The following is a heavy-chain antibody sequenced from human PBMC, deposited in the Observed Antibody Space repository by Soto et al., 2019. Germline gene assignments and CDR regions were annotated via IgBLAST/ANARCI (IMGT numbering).Heavy chain of an antibody. CDR2: ISGSGGST. CDR1: GFTFSSYA. CDR3: AKDRGYYIWWSYRPQSHFDY. J-gene: IGHJ4*02. V-gene: IGHV3-23*01. D-gene: IGHD3-16*02. Sequence: EVQLLESGGGLVQPGGSLRLSCAASGFTFSSYAMRWVRQAPGKGLGWVSVISGSGGSTYYADSVKGRFTISRDNSKNTLYLQMNSLRAEVTAVYYCAKDRGYYIWWSYRPQSHFDYWGQGTLVTVSS.